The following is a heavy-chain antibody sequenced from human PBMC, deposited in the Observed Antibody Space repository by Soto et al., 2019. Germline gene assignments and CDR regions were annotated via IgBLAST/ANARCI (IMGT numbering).Heavy chain of an antibody. CDR2: IRAKAYSYAT. D-gene: IGHD3-3*01. Sequence: GGSLRLSCAASGFTFSGSAMHWVRQASGKGLEWVGRIRAKAYSYATEYAASVKGRFTISRDDSKNTAYLQMNSLKTEDTAVYYCTRLVPDFWRGYPWLAPWGQGTLVTVSS. CDR3: TRLVPDFWRGYPWLAP. J-gene: IGHJ5*02. CDR1: GFTFSGSA. V-gene: IGHV3-73*01.